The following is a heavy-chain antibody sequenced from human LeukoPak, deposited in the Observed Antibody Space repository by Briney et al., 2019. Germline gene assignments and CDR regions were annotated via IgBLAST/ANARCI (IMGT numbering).Heavy chain of an antibody. CDR1: GVSISTYY. J-gene: IGHJ6*02. CDR2: MYYSGSGST. Sequence: SETLSLTCTVSGVSISTYYWNWIRQPPGKGLEWIGYMYYSGSGSTNFNPSLRSRVTISVDTSKNQFSLKLSSVTAADTAVYYCARLSCGGGNCYYYYYYGMDVWGQGTTVTVSS. CDR3: ARLSCGGGNCYYYYYYGMDV. D-gene: IGHD2-15*01. V-gene: IGHV4-59*08.